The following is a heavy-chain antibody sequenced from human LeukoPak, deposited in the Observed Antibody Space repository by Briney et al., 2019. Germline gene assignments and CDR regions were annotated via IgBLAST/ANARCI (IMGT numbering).Heavy chain of an antibody. J-gene: IGHJ3*02. CDR3: ARHGTATLGAFDI. Sequence: SETLSLTCTVSGGSISSYYWSWIRQPPGKGLEWIGYIYYSGSTNYNPSLKSRVTISVDTSKNQFSLKLSSVTAADTAVYYCARHGTATLGAFDIWGQGTVVTVSS. CDR1: GGSISSYY. CDR2: IYYSGST. D-gene: IGHD1-26*01. V-gene: IGHV4-59*08.